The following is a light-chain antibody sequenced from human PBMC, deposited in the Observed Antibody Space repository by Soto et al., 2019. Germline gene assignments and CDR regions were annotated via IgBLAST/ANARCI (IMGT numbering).Light chain of an antibody. CDR2: DNN. CDR3: AAWDDSLNGHVV. J-gene: IGLJ2*01. Sequence: QSVLTQPPSASGAPGQRVTISCSGGSSNIGSNTVIWYQQLPGTAPKLLIYDNNQRPSGVPARFSGSKSGTSASLAISGLQSEDEADYYCAAWDDSLNGHVVFGGGTKLTVL. V-gene: IGLV1-44*01. CDR1: SSNIGSNT.